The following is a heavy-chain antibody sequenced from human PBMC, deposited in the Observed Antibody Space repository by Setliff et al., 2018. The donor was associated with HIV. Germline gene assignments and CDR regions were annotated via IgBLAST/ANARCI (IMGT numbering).Heavy chain of an antibody. CDR2: IANGINT. V-gene: IGHV3-23*01. D-gene: IGHD3-9*01. CDR1: GFSFSNYA. CDR3: ARDRHYDTLTGFPYFDY. Sequence: TGGSLRLSCAASGFSFSNYAMTWVRQAPGKGLEWVSTIANGINTYYADSVRGRFTISRDNSKNTLYLQMNSLRAEDTAVYSCARDRHYDTLTGFPYFDYWGQGTLVTVSS. J-gene: IGHJ4*02.